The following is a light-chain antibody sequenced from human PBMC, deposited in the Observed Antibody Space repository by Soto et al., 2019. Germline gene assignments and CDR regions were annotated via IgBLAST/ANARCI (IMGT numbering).Light chain of an antibody. V-gene: IGKV2-30*01. CDR1: QSLVFDDGNTY. J-gene: IGKJ2*01. CDR2: KVS. CDR3: MQATHWPYT. Sequence: DVALTQSPLSLTVTVGQPASISCRSTQSLVFDDGNTYLNWFHQRPGQPPRRLIYKVSDRDSGVPDRFSGSESGTDFTLKISRVEAEDVGIYYCMQATHWPYTFGQGTKLEIQ.